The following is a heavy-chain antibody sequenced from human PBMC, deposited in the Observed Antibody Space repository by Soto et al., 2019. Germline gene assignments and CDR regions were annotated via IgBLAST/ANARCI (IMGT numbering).Heavy chain of an antibody. J-gene: IGHJ5*02. CDR1: GFPFSSYA. CDR2: ISYDGSNK. CDR3: ASSRFLRHWFDP. V-gene: IGHV3-30-3*01. D-gene: IGHD6-6*01. Sequence: PGVSLRLSCAASGFPFSSYAMPWVRQAPGKGLEWVAVISYDGSNKYYADSVKGRFTISRDNSKNTLYLQMNSLRAEDTAVYYCASSRFLRHWFDPWGQGTLVTVSS.